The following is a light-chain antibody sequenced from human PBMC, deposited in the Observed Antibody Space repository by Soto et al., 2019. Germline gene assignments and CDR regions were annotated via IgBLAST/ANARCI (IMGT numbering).Light chain of an antibody. V-gene: IGKV3-15*01. CDR3: QKYNNWPPLT. CDR2: GAS. J-gene: IGKJ4*01. CDR1: QSVSSN. Sequence: EIVMTQSPATLSVSPGERATLSCRASQSVSSNLAWYQQKPGQAPRLLIYGASTRATGIPARFSGSRSGTEFTLTFSSLQSEDFAVYYCQKYNNWPPLTFGGGTKVEIK.